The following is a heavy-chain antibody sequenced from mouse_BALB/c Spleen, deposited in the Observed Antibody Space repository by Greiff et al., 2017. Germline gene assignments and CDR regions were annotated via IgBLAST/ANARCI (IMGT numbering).Heavy chain of an antibody. Sequence: EVQLQESGGGLVQPGGSRKLSCAASGFTFSSFGMHWVRQAPEKGLEWVAYISSGSSTIYYADTVKGRFTISRDNPKNTLFLQMTSLRSEDTAMYYCARGGDYDGYYAMDYWGQGTSVTVSS. CDR3: ARGGDYDGYYAMDY. CDR2: ISSGSSTI. V-gene: IGHV5-17*02. D-gene: IGHD2-4*01. CDR1: GFTFSSFG. J-gene: IGHJ4*01.